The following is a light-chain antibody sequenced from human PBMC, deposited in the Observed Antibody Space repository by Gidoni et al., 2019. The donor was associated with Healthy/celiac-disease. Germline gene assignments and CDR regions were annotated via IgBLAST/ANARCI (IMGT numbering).Light chain of an antibody. Sequence: EIVFTQSPGPLSLSPGERATPSCRASQRVCSSYLAWYQQKPGQAPRLLIYGASSRATGIPDRFSGSGSGTDFTLTISRLEPEDFAVYYCQQYGSSPGYTFGQGTKLEIK. CDR3: QQYGSSPGYT. J-gene: IGKJ2*01. CDR1: QRVCSSY. CDR2: GAS. V-gene: IGKV3-20*01.